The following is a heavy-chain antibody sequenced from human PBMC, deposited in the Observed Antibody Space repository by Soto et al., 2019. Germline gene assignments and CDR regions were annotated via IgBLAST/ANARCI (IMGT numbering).Heavy chain of an antibody. CDR1: GGTFSSYA. V-gene: IGHV1-69*05. Sequence: GASVKVSCKASGGTFSSYAISWVRQAPGQGLEWMGGIIPIFGTANYAQKLQGRVTMTTDTSTSTAYMELRSLRSDDTAVYYCARAGYYYYYGMDVWGQGTTVTVSS. CDR2: IIPIFGTA. CDR3: ARAGYYYYYGMDV. J-gene: IGHJ6*02.